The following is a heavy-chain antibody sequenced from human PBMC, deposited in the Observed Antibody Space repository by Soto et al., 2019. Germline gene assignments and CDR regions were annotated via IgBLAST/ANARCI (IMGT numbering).Heavy chain of an antibody. J-gene: IGHJ4*02. CDR3: ARDADTAMVTGSYFDY. CDR2: IYYSGST. Sequence: ASETLSLTCTVSGGSISSGGYYWSWIRQHPGKGLEWIGYIYYSGSTYYNPSLKSRVTISVDTSKNQFSLKLSSVTAADTAVYYCARDADTAMVTGSYFDYWGQGTLVTVSS. V-gene: IGHV4-31*03. CDR1: GGSISSGGYY. D-gene: IGHD5-18*01.